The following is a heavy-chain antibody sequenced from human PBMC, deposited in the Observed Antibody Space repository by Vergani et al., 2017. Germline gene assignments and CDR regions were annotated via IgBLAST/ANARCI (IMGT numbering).Heavy chain of an antibody. J-gene: IGHJ4*02. CDR1: GGSISSYY. D-gene: IGHD5-24*01. CDR3: ARVGRGRWLQDSHYFDY. Sequence: QVQLQESGPGLVKPSETLSLTCTVPGGSISSYYWSWIRQPPGKGLEWIGYIYYSGSTHYTPSLKSRVTISVDTSKNQFSLKLSSVTAADTAVYYCARVGRGRWLQDSHYFDYWGQGTLVTVSS. CDR2: IYYSGST. V-gene: IGHV4-59*01.